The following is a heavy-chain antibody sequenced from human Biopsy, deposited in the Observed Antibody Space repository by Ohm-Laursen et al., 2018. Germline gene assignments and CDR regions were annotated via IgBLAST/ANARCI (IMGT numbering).Heavy chain of an antibody. J-gene: IGHJ4*02. Sequence: SLRLSCAASGFTFSSYDIHWVRQAPGKGLEWVAVIWYDGSNKYSADSAKGRFSISRDNSKNTVYLQMNSLRAADTAVYYCARDRYYGSESYYSHYNMDVWGQGTLVTVSS. CDR1: GFTFSSYD. D-gene: IGHD3-10*01. V-gene: IGHV3-33*08. CDR2: IWYDGSNK. CDR3: ARDRYYGSESYYSHYNMDV.